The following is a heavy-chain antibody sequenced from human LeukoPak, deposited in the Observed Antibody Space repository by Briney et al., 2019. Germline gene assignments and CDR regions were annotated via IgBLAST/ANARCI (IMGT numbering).Heavy chain of an antibody. D-gene: IGHD6-13*01. J-gene: IGHJ4*02. CDR1: GFTFSSYA. CDR2: ISGSGGST. V-gene: IGHV3-23*01. CDR3: AKKVSPEGSSSWYQGSDY. Sequence: PGGSLRLSCAASGFTFSSYAMSWVRQAPGKGLEWVSAISGSGGSTYYADSVKGRFTISRDNSKNTLYLQMNSLRADDTAVYYCAKKVSPEGSSSWYQGSDYWGQGTLVTVSS.